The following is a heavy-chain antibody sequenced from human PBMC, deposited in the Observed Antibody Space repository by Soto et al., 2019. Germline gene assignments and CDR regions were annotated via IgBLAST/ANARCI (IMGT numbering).Heavy chain of an antibody. J-gene: IGHJ5*02. V-gene: IGHV3-23*01. CDR2: ISGSGFRT. CDR1: GFTFSHYA. Sequence: GGSLRLSCAVSGFTFSHYALIWVRQAPGKGLEWVAGISGSGFRTDYADSVKGRFTISRDNSKSTVYLELNNLSAEDTAVYHCAKNQGVELVPLATVDWFDPWGQGSVVTVSS. CDR3: AKNQGVELVPLATVDWFDP. D-gene: IGHD1-26*01.